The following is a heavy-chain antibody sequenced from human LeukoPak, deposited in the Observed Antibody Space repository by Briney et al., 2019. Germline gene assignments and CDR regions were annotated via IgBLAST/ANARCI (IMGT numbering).Heavy chain of an antibody. CDR1: GASISGSGYY. J-gene: IGHJ6*03. CDR2: IYYSGST. D-gene: IGHD5-12*01. Sequence: SETLSLTCTVSGASISGSGYYWSWIRQPPGKGLEWIGYIYYSGSTNYNPSLKSRVTISVDTSKNQFSLKLSSVTAADTAVYYCARVRVGYDFLYYYYMDVWGKGTTVTVSS. V-gene: IGHV4-61*08. CDR3: ARVRVGYDFLYYYYMDV.